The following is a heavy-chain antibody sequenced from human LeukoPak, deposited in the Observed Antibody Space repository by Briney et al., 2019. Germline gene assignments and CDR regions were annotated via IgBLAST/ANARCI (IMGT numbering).Heavy chain of an antibody. D-gene: IGHD5-18*01. CDR1: GGSISSYY. J-gene: IGHJ4*02. Sequence: NPSETLSLACTVSGGSISSYYWSWIRQPPGKGLEWIGYMYYSGSTNYNPSLKSRVTISVDTSKNQFSLKLSSVTAADTAVYYCARDGQLWSHFDYWGQGTLVTVSS. CDR2: MYYSGST. V-gene: IGHV4-59*12. CDR3: ARDGQLWSHFDY.